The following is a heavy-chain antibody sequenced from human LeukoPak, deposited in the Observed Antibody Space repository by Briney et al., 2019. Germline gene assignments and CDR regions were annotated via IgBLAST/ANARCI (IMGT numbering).Heavy chain of an antibody. CDR3: ARAPSDDWIFGVVIIAYYFDY. CDR2: MNPNSGNT. J-gene: IGHJ4*02. CDR1: GYTFTSYD. V-gene: IGHV1-8*01. Sequence: GASVKVSCKASGYTFTSYDINWVRQAAGQGLEWMGWMNPNSGNTRYSQKFQGRVTMTRNTSISTAYMDLRSLRSEDTAVYYCARAPSDDWIFGVVIIAYYFDYWGQGTLVTVSS. D-gene: IGHD3-3*01.